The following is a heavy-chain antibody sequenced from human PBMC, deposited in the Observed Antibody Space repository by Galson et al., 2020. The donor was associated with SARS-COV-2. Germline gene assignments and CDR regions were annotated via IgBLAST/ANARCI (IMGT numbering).Heavy chain of an antibody. CDR1: GGSISSGDYY. CDR2: IYYSGST. Sequence: SGGSISSGDYYWSWIRQPPGKGLEWIGYIYYSGSTYYNPSLKSRVTISVDTSKNQFSLKLSSVTAADTAVYYCARDKVAATADYYYGMDVWGQGTTVTVSS. D-gene: IGHD2-15*01. V-gene: IGHV4-30-4*01. J-gene: IGHJ6*02. CDR3: ARDKVAATADYYYGMDV.